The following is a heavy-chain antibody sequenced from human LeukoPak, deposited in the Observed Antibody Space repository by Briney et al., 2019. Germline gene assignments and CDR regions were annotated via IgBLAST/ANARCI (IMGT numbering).Heavy chain of an antibody. CDR2: INHSGST. D-gene: IGHD6-6*01. CDR1: GGSFSGYY. V-gene: IGHV4-34*01. Sequence: SETLSLTCAVYGGSFSGYYWSWIRQPPGKGLEWIGEINHSGSTNYNPSLKSRVTISVDTSKNQFSLQLSSVTAADTAVYYCARGRGAARLDYWGQGTLVTVSS. J-gene: IGHJ4*02. CDR3: ARGRGAARLDY.